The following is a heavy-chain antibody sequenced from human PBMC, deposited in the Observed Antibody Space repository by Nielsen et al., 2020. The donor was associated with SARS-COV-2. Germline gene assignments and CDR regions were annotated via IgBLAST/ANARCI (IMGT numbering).Heavy chain of an antibody. J-gene: IGHJ5*02. CDR1: GYTFTSYD. V-gene: IGHV1-2*06. CDR3: ARQQLDYDP. Sequence: ASVKVSCKASGYTFTSYDINWVRQATGQGLEWMGRINPNSGGTNYAQKFQGRVTMTRDTSISTAYMELSRLRSDDTAVYYCARQQLDYDPWGQGTLVTVSS. CDR2: INPNSGGT. D-gene: IGHD6-13*01.